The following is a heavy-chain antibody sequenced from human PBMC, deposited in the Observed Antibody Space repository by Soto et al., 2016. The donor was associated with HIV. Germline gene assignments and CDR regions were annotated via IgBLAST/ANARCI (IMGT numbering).Heavy chain of an antibody. CDR3: ARGVGGWSNYYGMDV. CDR1: GFTVSSNY. J-gene: IGHJ6*02. D-gene: IGHD6-19*01. Sequence: EVQLVESGGGLVQPGGSLRLSCAASGFTVSSNYMSWVRQAPGKGLEWVSVIYSGGSTYYADSVKGRFTISRDNSKNTLYLQMNSLRAEDTAVYYCARGVGGWSNYYGMDVWGQGTTVTVSS. V-gene: IGHV3-66*01. CDR2: IYSGGST.